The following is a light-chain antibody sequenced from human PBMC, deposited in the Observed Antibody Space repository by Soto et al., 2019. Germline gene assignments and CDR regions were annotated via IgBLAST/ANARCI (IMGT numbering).Light chain of an antibody. CDR2: KVS. Sequence: DVVMTQSPLSLPVTLGQPASISCRSTQGLVHSDGDTYLNWFQQRPGQSQRRLIYKVSNRDSGVPDRFSGSGSGTDFTLKISRVEAEDVGVYYCMQGTHWPRTFGQGTKLEIK. V-gene: IGKV2-30*02. CDR3: MQGTHWPRT. J-gene: IGKJ2*01. CDR1: QGLVHSDGDTY.